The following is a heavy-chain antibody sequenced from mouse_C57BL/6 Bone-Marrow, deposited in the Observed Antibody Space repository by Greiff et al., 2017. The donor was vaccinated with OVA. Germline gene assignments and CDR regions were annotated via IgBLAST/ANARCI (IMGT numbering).Heavy chain of an antibody. J-gene: IGHJ2*01. Sequence: QVQLQQPGAELVKPGASVKMSCKASGYTFTSYWITWVKQRPGQGLEWIGDIYPGSGSTNYNEKFKSKATLTVDTSSSTAYMQLSRLTSEDSAVYYCARYGGFITTVNYWGQGTTLTVSS. CDR2: IYPGSGST. D-gene: IGHD1-1*01. CDR1: GYTFTSYW. CDR3: ARYGGFITTVNY. V-gene: IGHV1-55*01.